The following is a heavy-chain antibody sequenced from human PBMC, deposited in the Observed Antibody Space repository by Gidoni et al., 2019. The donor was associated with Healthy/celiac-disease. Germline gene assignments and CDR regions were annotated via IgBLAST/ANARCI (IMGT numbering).Heavy chain of an antibody. CDR3: ARLADRDTAMFDY. J-gene: IGHJ4*02. CDR1: GYSISSGYY. Sequence: QVQLQESGPGLVKPSETLSLTCAVSGYSISSGYYWGWIRQPPGKGLEWIGSIYHSGSTYYNPSLKSRVTISVDTSKNQFSLKLSSVTAADTAVYYCARLADRDTAMFDYWGQGTLVTVSS. CDR2: IYHSGST. D-gene: IGHD5-18*01. V-gene: IGHV4-38-2*01.